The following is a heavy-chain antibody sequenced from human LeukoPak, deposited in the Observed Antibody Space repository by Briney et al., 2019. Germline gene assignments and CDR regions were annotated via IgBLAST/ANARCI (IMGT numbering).Heavy chain of an antibody. D-gene: IGHD3-3*01. Sequence: PGGSLRLSCAASGFTFSSYGMHWVRQAPGKGLEWVAVISYDGSNKYYADSVKGRFTISRDNSKNTLYLQMNSLRVEDTAVYYCAKVEFAFWSGYSHFGYWGQGTLVTVSS. J-gene: IGHJ4*02. V-gene: IGHV3-30*18. CDR3: AKVEFAFWSGYSHFGY. CDR2: ISYDGSNK. CDR1: GFTFSSYG.